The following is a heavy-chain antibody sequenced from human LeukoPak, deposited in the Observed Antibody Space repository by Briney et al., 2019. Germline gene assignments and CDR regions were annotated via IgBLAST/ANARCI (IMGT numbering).Heavy chain of an antibody. CDR2: INADGSTA. CDR1: GFTFGNSW. D-gene: IGHD1-14*01. Sequence: GGSLRLSCAASGFTFGNSWVHWVRQAPGKGLVWVSLINADGSTATYADSVKGRFTISRDNARNTLSLQMNSLTIEDTAVYYCVVVVEPPDTDGFDVWGQGTMITVSS. J-gene: IGHJ3*01. CDR3: VVVVEPPDTDGFDV. V-gene: IGHV3-74*01.